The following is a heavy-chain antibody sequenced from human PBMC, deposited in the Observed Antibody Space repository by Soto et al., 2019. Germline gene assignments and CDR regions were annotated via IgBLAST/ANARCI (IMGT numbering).Heavy chain of an antibody. CDR1: GFPFSRYW. Sequence: EVQLVESGGGLVLPGGSRSLSCAASGFPFSRYWMHWVRQAQGKGLVWVSRISSYGSDTHYADSVKGRFTISRDNAKNTLYLQMNSLRADDTAVYYCASNYAYAEGYYWYGIDVWGQGTTVTVSS. V-gene: IGHV3-74*01. D-gene: IGHD3-16*01. CDR3: ASNYAYAEGYYWYGIDV. J-gene: IGHJ6*02. CDR2: ISSYGSDT.